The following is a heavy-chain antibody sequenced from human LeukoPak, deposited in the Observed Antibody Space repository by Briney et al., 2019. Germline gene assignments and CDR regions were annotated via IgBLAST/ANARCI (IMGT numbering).Heavy chain of an antibody. V-gene: IGHV1-8*01. CDR2: MNPNSGNT. CDR3: ARVNCSSTSCRSKFLDY. CDR1: GYTFTNYD. J-gene: IGHJ4*02. Sequence: GASVKVSCKASGYTFTNYDINWVRQATGQGLEWMGWMNPNSGNTGYAQKFQGRVTMTGNTSISTAYMELSSLRSEDTAVYYCARVNCSSTSCRSKFLDYWGQGTLVTVSS. D-gene: IGHD2-2*01.